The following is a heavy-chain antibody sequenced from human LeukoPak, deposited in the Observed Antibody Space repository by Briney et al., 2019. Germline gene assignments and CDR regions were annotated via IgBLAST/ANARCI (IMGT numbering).Heavy chain of an antibody. D-gene: IGHD6-13*01. CDR2: IKEDGSYK. CDR3: AREARVAAVSDAFDI. CDR1: GFTFSTHW. J-gene: IGHJ3*02. Sequence: GGSLRLSCAASGFTFSTHWMSWVRQAPGKGLEWVANIKEDGSYKKYVDSVKGRFTISRDNAKNSLYLQMNSLRAEDTALYYCAREARVAAVSDAFDIWGQGTIVTVSS. V-gene: IGHV3-7*01.